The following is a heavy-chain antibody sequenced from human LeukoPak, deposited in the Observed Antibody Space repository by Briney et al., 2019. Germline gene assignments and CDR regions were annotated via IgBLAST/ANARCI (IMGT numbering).Heavy chain of an antibody. J-gene: IGHJ4*02. Sequence: PGGSLRLSCAASGFTFSSYAMSWVRQAPGKGLEWVSAISGSGGSTYYADSVKGRFTISRDNSKNTLYLQMNSLRAEDTAVYYCAKDQGYTRSGYYFDYWGQGTLVTVSS. CDR1: GFTFSSYA. V-gene: IGHV3-23*01. CDR3: AKDQGYTRSGYYFDY. D-gene: IGHD5-18*01. CDR2: ISGSGGST.